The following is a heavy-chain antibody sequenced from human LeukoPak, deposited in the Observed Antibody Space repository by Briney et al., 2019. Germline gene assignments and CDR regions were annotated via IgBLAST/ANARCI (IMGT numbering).Heavy chain of an antibody. J-gene: IGHJ4*02. CDR3: ARDRSSLGLWFGELRN. V-gene: IGHV3-74*01. CDR1: GFTFSSSW. Sequence: GGSLRLSCAASGFTFSSSWMHWVRPPPGGGRVRVSRIYSDGSSTNYEDTVKGRYTISRDNAKNQLSPQMNSLSAEDTAVYYCARDRSSLGLWFGELRNWGQGTLVTVSS. CDR2: IYSDGSST. D-gene: IGHD3-10*01.